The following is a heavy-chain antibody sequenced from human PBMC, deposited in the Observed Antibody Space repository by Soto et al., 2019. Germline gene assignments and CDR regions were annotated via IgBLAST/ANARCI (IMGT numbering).Heavy chain of an antibody. V-gene: IGHV3-30*03. D-gene: IGHD6-6*01. J-gene: IGHJ6*02. CDR1: GFAFRNYG. CDR2: TTDDGREK. CDR3: ARVRGGGLHSISSLALNGMYV. Sequence: QVQLVESGGGVVQPGTSLRLSCVASGFAFRNYGIQWVRQAPGKGLEWVAGTTDDGREKFLADSVKGRFTIARDNSKSTLYVQMNSLRPEDTAVYQCARVRGGGLHSISSLALNGMYVWGQGTTVTVSS.